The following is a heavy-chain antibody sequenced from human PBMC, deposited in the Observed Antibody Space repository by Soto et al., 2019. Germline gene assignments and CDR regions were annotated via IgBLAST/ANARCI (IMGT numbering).Heavy chain of an antibody. CDR3: ARHGDAFDI. Sequence: QVQLQESGPGLVKPSETLSLTCTVSGGSISSYYWSWIRQPPGKGLEWIGYIYYSGSTNYNPSLKSRVTISVDTSKNQFSLKLRSVTAADTAVYYCARHGDAFDIWGQGTMVTVSS. CDR1: GGSISSYY. CDR2: IYYSGST. V-gene: IGHV4-59*08. J-gene: IGHJ3*02.